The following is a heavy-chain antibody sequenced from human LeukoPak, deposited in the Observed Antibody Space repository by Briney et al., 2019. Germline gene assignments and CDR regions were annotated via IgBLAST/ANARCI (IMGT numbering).Heavy chain of an antibody. CDR2: INHSGST. V-gene: IGHV4-34*01. CDR1: GGSFSGYY. D-gene: IGHD3-10*01. Sequence: SETLSLTCAVYGGSFSGYYWSWIRQPPGKGLEWIGEINHSGSTNYNPSLKSRVTISVDTSKNQFSLKLSSVTAADTAVYYCARGPPSLITMVRGLYGMDVWGQGTTVTVSS. CDR3: ARGPPSLITMVRGLYGMDV. J-gene: IGHJ6*02.